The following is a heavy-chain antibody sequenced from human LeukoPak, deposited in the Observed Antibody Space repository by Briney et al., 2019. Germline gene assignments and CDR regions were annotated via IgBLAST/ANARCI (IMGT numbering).Heavy chain of an antibody. D-gene: IGHD3-10*01. J-gene: IGHJ1*01. CDR1: GYSFTGYY. CDR3: ARGYASGNDAEYFQH. V-gene: IGHV1-2*02. Sequence: ASVKVSCKASGYSFTGYYIHWVRQAPGQGLEWMGWINPNSGGTNYAQKFQGRVTMTRDTSISTAYMELSRLRSDDTAVYYCARGYASGNDAEYFQHWGQGTLVTVSS. CDR2: INPNSGGT.